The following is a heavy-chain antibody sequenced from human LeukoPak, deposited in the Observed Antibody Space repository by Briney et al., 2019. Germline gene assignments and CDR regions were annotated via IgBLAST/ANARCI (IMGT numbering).Heavy chain of an antibody. Sequence: GESLRISCKGSGYSFPSYWITWVRQMPGKGLEWMGSIDPSDSYTNYSPSFQGHVTISADKSISTAYLQWSSLMASDTAMYYCARTYYNILTGYSLSDYWGQGTLVTVSS. J-gene: IGHJ4*02. CDR1: GYSFPSYW. CDR3: ARTYYNILTGYSLSDY. D-gene: IGHD3-9*01. V-gene: IGHV5-10-1*01. CDR2: IDPSDSYT.